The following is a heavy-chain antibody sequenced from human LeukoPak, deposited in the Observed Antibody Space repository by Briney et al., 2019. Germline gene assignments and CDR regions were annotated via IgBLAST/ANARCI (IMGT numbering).Heavy chain of an antibody. J-gene: IGHJ4*02. D-gene: IGHD6-13*01. CDR3: ARGYYSSSRFDS. CDR1: GFTFSSSG. Sequence: GGSLRLSCAASGFTFSSSGMHWVRQAPGKGLEWLAVISNDGSNKYYADSVKGRFTISRDNAENTLYMRMNSLRPEDTAVYYCARGYYSSSRFDSWGQGTLVTVSS. CDR2: ISNDGSNK. V-gene: IGHV3-30*03.